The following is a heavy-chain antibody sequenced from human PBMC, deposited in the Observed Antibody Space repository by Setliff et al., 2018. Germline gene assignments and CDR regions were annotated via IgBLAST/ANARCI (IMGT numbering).Heavy chain of an antibody. CDR3: ARGSSSSGVDY. D-gene: IGHD6-6*01. J-gene: IGHJ4*02. CDR1: GFTFSDYY. CDR2: ISSSGTSI. V-gene: IGHV3-11*04. Sequence: GGSLRLSCAASGFTFSDYYMNWIRQAPGKGLEWISYISSSGTSIYYADSVKGRFTISKDNANDSLYLQMNSLRAEDTAVYYCARGSSSSGVDYWGQGTLVTVSS.